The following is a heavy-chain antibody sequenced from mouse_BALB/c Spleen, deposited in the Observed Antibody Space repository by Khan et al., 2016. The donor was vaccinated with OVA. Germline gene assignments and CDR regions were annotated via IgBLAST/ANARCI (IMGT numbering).Heavy chain of an antibody. CDR2: IWSDGSP. J-gene: IGHJ4*01. CDR3: ARWFDGYSSLYAMDY. V-gene: IGHV2-6*02. CDR1: GFSLTSYG. Sequence: QVQLKQSGPGLVAPSQSLSITCTVSGFSLTSYGVHWVRQPPGKGLEWLVVIWSDGSPNYNSVLKSRLSISKDNSKSQVFLKMNSLQTDDTAIYYCARWFDGYSSLYAMDYWGQGNAGTGSS. D-gene: IGHD2-3*01.